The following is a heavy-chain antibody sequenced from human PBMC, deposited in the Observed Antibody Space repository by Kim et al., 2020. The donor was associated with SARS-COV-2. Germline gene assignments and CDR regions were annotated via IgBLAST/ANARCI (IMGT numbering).Heavy chain of an antibody. CDR1: GGSISSSSYY. Sequence: SETLSLTCTVSGGSISSSSYYWGWIRQPPGKGLEWIGSIYYSGSTYYNPSLKSRVTISVDTSKNQFCLKLSSVTAADTAVYYCARLRMITFGGVIVTYYFDYWGQGTLVTVSS. V-gene: IGHV4-39*01. J-gene: IGHJ4*02. CDR2: IYYSGST. D-gene: IGHD3-16*02. CDR3: ARLRMITFGGVIVTYYFDY.